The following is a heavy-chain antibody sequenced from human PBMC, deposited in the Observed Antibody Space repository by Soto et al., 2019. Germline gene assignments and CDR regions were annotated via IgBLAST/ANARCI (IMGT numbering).Heavy chain of an antibody. Sequence: PGESLKISCKGSGYSFTSYWIGWVRQMPGKGLEWMGIIYPGDSETRYSPSFQGQVTISADKSISTAYLQWSSLKASETAMYYCARHDLELGYSYGYTYYYYGMDVWGQGTTVTVSS. J-gene: IGHJ6*02. D-gene: IGHD5-18*01. CDR3: ARHDLELGYSYGYTYYYYGMDV. CDR2: IYPGDSET. CDR1: GYSFTSYW. V-gene: IGHV5-51*01.